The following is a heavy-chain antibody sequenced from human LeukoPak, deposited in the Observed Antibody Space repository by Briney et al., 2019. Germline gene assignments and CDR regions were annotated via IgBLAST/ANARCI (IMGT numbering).Heavy chain of an antibody. CDR1: GGSNSSYY. Sequence: PSETLSLTCTVSGGSNSSYYWSWIRQPAGKGLEWIGRIYTSGSTNYNPSLKSRVTMSVDTSKNQFSLKLSSVTAADTAVYYCARARSTHYYYYYYMDVWGKGTTVTVSS. CDR2: IYTSGST. V-gene: IGHV4-4*07. J-gene: IGHJ6*03. CDR3: ARARSTHYYYYYYMDV. D-gene: IGHD2-2*01.